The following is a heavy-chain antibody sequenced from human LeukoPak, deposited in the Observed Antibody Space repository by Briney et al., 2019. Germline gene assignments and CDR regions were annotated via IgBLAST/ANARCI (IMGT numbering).Heavy chain of an antibody. D-gene: IGHD3-22*01. CDR1: GFTFSSYS. Sequence: GGSLRLSCAASGFTFSSYSMNWVRQAPGKGLEWVSYISSSSSTIYYADSVKGRFTISRDNAKNSLYLQMNSLRAEDTAVYYCARASYSYDISGWVPFDYWGQGTLVTVSS. J-gene: IGHJ4*02. CDR2: ISSSSSTI. V-gene: IGHV3-48*01. CDR3: ARASYSYDISGWVPFDY.